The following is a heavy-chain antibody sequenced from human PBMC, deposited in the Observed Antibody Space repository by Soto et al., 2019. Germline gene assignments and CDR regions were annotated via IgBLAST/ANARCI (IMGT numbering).Heavy chain of an antibody. CDR1: GGSVTLTSYY. CDR3: ARGVAAAGKVSWFDP. J-gene: IGHJ5*02. V-gene: IGHV4-39*01. Sequence: PSETLSLTCSVSGGSVTLTSYYWGWIRQPPGKGLEWIGNVYYSGSTNYNPSLKSRVTISVDTSKNQFSLSLKSVTAADTAVYYCARGVAAAGKVSWFDPWGQGTLVTVSS. D-gene: IGHD6-13*01. CDR2: VYYSGST.